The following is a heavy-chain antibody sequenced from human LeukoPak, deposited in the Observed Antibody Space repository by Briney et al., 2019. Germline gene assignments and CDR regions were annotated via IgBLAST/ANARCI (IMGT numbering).Heavy chain of an antibody. CDR2: IYYSGST. V-gene: IGHV4-59*01. J-gene: IGHJ4*02. Sequence: SSETLSLTCTVSGGSISSYYWSWIRQPPGKGLEWIGYIYYSGSTNYNPSLKSRVTISVDTSKNQFSLKLSSVTAADTAVYYCARGGFDSSGYYFDYWGQGTLVTVSS. D-gene: IGHD3-22*01. CDR3: ARGGFDSSGYYFDY. CDR1: GGSISSYY.